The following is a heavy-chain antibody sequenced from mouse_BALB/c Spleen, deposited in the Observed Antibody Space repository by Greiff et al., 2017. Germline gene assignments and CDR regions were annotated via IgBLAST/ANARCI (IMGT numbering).Heavy chain of an antibody. CDR2: ISYDGSN. D-gene: IGHD2-14*01. V-gene: IGHV3-6*02. Sequence: EVQRVESGPGLVKPSQSLSLTCSVTGYSITSGYYWNWIRQFPGNKLEWMGYISYDGSNNYNPSLKNRISITRDTSKNQFFLKLNSVTTEDTATYYCARLYYRYFDYWGQGTTLTVSS. CDR1: GYSITSGYY. J-gene: IGHJ2*01. CDR3: ARLYYRYFDY.